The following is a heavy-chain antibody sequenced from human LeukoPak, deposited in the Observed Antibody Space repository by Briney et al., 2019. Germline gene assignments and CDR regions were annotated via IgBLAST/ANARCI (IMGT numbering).Heavy chain of an antibody. J-gene: IGHJ4*02. V-gene: IGHV3-30*04. Sequence: GGSLRLSCAASGFTFSSYAMHWVRQAPGKGLEGVAVISYDGSNKYYADSVKGRFTISRDNSKNTLYLQMNSLRAEDTAVYYCARVQYCSSTSCYALDYWGQGTLVTVSS. CDR2: ISYDGSNK. D-gene: IGHD2-2*01. CDR1: GFTFSSYA. CDR3: ARVQYCSSTSCYALDY.